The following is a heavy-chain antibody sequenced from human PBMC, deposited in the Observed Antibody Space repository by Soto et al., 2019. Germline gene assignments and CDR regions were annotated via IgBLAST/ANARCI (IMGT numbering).Heavy chain of an antibody. Sequence: QVQLQESGPGLVKPSQTLSLTCTVSGVSISSGGYYWSWIRQHPGKGLEWIGYIYYSGSTYYNPSLKSRVTISVDTSKNQCCRKLSSVTAADTAVYYCARTHYGDYYYYGMDVWGQGTTVTVSS. J-gene: IGHJ6*02. CDR3: ARTHYGDYYYYGMDV. V-gene: IGHV4-31*03. D-gene: IGHD4-17*01. CDR2: IYYSGST. CDR1: GVSISSGGYY.